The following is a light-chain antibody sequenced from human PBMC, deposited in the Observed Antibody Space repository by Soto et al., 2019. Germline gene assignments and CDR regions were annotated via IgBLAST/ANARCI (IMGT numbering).Light chain of an antibody. CDR1: QSVSSSY. V-gene: IGKV3-20*01. Sequence: EIVFTQSPGTLSLSPGERARLSCRASQSVSSSYLAWYQQKPGQAPRLLIYGASSRATGIPDRFSGSGSGTDFTLTISRLEPEDFAVYYCQQYGSSPPLTFGGGTKVDI. CDR2: GAS. CDR3: QQYGSSPPLT. J-gene: IGKJ4*01.